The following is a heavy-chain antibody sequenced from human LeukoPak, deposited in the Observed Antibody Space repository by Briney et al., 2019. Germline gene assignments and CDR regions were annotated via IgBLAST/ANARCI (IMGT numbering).Heavy chain of an antibody. D-gene: IGHD1-1*01. V-gene: IGHV4-39*01. CDR1: GGSISSSSYY. Sequence: SETLSLTYTVSGGSISSSSYYWGWIRQPPGKGLEWIGSIYYSGSTYYNPSLKSRVTISVDTSKNQFSLKLSSVTAADTAVYYCASNEEIDYWGQGTLVTVSS. J-gene: IGHJ4*02. CDR3: ASNEEIDY. CDR2: IYYSGST.